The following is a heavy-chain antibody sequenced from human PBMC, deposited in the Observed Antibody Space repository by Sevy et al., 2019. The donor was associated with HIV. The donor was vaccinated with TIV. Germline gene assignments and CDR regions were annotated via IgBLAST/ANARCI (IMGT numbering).Heavy chain of an antibody. J-gene: IGHJ4*02. CDR3: AQWLAATALFHS. D-gene: IGHD1-26*01. CDR1: GGSVTSADNS. V-gene: IGHV4-39*02. Sequence: SETLSLTCTVSGGSVTSADNSWGWFRQPPGKGLEWIGCIYNSEQTHYNPSLKSRVTISVDASQNLFSLKLTSGTAADTAVYYCAQWLAATALFHSWGQGTLVTVSS. CDR2: IYNSEQT.